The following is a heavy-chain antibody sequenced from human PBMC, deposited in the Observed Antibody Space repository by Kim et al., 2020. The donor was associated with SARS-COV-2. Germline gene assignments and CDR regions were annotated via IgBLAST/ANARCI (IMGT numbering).Heavy chain of an antibody. D-gene: IGHD3-16*01. CDR2: IYYSGST. CDR1: GGSISSYY. Sequence: SETLSLTCTVSGGSISSYYWSWIRQPPGKGLEWIGYIYYSGSTNYNPSLKSRVTISVDTSKNQFSLKLSSVTAADTAVYYCARHFPGGLGWFDPWGQGTLVTVSS. V-gene: IGHV4-59*08. J-gene: IGHJ5*02. CDR3: ARHFPGGLGWFDP.